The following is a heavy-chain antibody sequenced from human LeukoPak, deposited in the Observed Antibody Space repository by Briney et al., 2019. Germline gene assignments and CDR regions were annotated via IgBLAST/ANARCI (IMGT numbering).Heavy chain of an antibody. D-gene: IGHD3-22*01. V-gene: IGHV4-39*07. J-gene: IGHJ4*02. CDR2: IYYSGST. Sequence: SETLSLTCTVSGGSISSGTSYWGWIRQPPEKGLEWIGNIYYSGSTYYNPSLKSRVTISIDTSKNQFSLKLSSVTAADTAVYYCARDPKDFYDTSNYLYFDYWGRGTLVTVSS. CDR3: ARDPKDFYDTSNYLYFDY. CDR1: GGSISSGTSY.